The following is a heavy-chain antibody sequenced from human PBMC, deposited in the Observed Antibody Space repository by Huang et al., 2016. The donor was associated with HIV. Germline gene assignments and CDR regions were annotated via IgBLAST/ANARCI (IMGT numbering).Heavy chain of an antibody. CDR2: IYWDDDK. CDR3: AHSGRRGNYYMDV. CDR1: GFSLNHKGVG. V-gene: IGHV2-5*02. Sequence: QITLKESGPTVIKPTQTLTLTCSFSGFSLNHKGVGVGWLRQTPGKALEWLGLIYWDDDKRLTPSLKNRITITKDTSKNQVVFTMTNLDPMDTGTYYCAHSGRRGNYYMDVWGNGTTVTVSS. D-gene: IGHD3-16*01. J-gene: IGHJ6*03.